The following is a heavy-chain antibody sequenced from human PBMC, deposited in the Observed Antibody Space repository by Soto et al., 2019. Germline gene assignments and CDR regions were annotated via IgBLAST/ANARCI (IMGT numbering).Heavy chain of an antibody. Sequence: GGSLRLSCAASGFTFSSYWMHWVRQAPGNGLVWVSRINSDGSSTSYADSVKDRFTISRDNAKNTLYLQMNSLRAEDTAVYYCARDSNTVAIFGVVFNWFDPWGQGTLVTVSS. D-gene: IGHD3-3*01. CDR1: GFTFSSYW. J-gene: IGHJ5*02. CDR2: INSDGSST. CDR3: ARDSNTVAIFGVVFNWFDP. V-gene: IGHV3-74*01.